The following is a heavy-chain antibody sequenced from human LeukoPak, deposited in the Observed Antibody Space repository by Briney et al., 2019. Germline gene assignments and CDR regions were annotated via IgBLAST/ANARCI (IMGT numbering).Heavy chain of an antibody. CDR1: GFSFSSYA. D-gene: IGHD3-10*01. CDR3: AKALFTSSDPNAY. J-gene: IGHJ4*02. Sequence: PGGSLRLSCAASGFSFSSYAMNWVRQAPGKGLEWVSVISGSGGRTFYADSVKGRFTISRDNSKNTLYLQMNSLRAEDTAVYYCAKALFTSSDPNAYSGQGTLVTVSS. V-gene: IGHV3-23*01. CDR2: ISGSGGRT.